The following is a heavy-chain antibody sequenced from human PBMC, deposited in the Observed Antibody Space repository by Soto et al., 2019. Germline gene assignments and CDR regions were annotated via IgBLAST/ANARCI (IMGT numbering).Heavy chain of an antibody. V-gene: IGHV1-69*13. CDR2: IIPIFGTA. CDR3: ARDRGYYYDSSGYYC. J-gene: IGHJ4*02. D-gene: IGHD3-22*01. Sequence: SVKVSCKASGGTFSSYAISWVRQAPGQGLEWMGGIIPIFGTANYAQKFQGRVTITADESTSTAYMELSSLRPEDTAVYYCARDRGYYYDSSGYYCWGRRTLVAVCS. CDR1: GGTFSSYA.